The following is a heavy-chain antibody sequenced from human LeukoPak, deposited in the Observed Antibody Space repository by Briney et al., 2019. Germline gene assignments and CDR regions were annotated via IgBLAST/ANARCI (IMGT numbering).Heavy chain of an antibody. Sequence: GGSLRLSCAASGFTFRSYSMTWVRQAPGKGLEWVSTVTNSGSNTYYADSVKGRFTISRDNAKNSLYLQMNSLRAEDTAVYYCARDLTGGDLGEPYWGQGTLVTVSS. V-gene: IGHV3-21*01. J-gene: IGHJ4*02. CDR3: ARDLTGGDLGEPY. CDR1: GFTFRSYS. CDR2: VTNSGSNT. D-gene: IGHD1-14*01.